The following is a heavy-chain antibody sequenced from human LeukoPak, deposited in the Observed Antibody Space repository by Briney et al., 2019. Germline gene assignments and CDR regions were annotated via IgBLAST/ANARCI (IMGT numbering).Heavy chain of an antibody. J-gene: IGHJ6*02. D-gene: IGHD3-16*01. CDR1: GFTLSDSW. CDR2: MNQDGSAK. Sequence: GRTLRLFCAASGFTLSDSWMSWVREAPGKGLEWVANMNQDGSAKGYVDSVKGRFTISRDNARNSLYLQMSSLRPKDTAVYYCATYTHWVAGDVWGQGTTVTVSS. V-gene: IGHV3-7*01. CDR3: ATYTHWVAGDV.